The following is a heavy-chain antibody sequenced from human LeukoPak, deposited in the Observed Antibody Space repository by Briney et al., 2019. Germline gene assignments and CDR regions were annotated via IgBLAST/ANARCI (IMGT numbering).Heavy chain of an antibody. Sequence: GGSLRLSCVASGFTVSRSYMSWVRRAPGKGLEWVSNIYSAGATYYADSVTGRFTISRDDSKNTLYLQMNSLTAEDTALYYCVRMSDLAYYFDPWGQGTLVTVSS. CDR2: IYSAGAT. CDR1: GFTVSRSY. CDR3: VRMSDLAYYFDP. D-gene: IGHD3-3*02. J-gene: IGHJ4*02. V-gene: IGHV3-66*01.